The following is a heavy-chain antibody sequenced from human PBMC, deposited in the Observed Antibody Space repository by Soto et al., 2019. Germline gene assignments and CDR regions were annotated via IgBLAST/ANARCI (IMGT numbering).Heavy chain of an antibody. J-gene: IGHJ4*02. Sequence: SLRLSCAASGFTFSSYSMNGVRQAPGKGLEWVSYISSSSSTIYYADSVKGRFTISRDNAKNTLYLQMNSLRAEDTAVYYCARDYNYACDYWGQGTLVTVSS. CDR1: GFTFSSYS. V-gene: IGHV3-48*01. CDR3: ARDYNYACDY. CDR2: ISSSSSTI. D-gene: IGHD2-2*01.